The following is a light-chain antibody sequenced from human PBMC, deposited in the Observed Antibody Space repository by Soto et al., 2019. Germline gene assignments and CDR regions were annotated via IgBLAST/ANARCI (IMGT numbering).Light chain of an antibody. Sequence: QTVVTQEPSLTVSPGGTVTLTCASSTGAVTSGYYPNWFQQKPGQAPRALIYSTSNKNSWTPARFSGSLLGGKAALTLSGVQPEDEAEYYCLLYYGGAQLGVFGGGTKLTVL. CDR2: STS. V-gene: IGLV7-43*01. CDR1: TGAVTSGYY. CDR3: LLYYGGAQLGV. J-gene: IGLJ2*01.